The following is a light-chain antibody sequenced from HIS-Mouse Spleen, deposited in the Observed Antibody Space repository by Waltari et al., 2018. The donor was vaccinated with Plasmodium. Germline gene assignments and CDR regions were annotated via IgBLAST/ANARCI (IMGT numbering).Light chain of an antibody. J-gene: IGLJ2*01. CDR1: SSDVGGYNY. V-gene: IGLV2-8*01. CDR2: EVS. CDR3: SSYAGSNNLV. Sequence: QSALTQPPSASGSPGQSVTISCTVTSSDVGGYNYVSWYQQHPGKAPKLMIYEVSKRPSGVPERFSGSKSGNTASLTVSGLQAEDEADYYCSSYAGSNNLVFGGGTKLTVL.